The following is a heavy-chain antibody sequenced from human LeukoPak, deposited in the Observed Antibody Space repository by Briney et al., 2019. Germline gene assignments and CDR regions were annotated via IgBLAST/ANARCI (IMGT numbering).Heavy chain of an antibody. J-gene: IGHJ5*02. D-gene: IGHD3-16*01. CDR3: ATLSIMITFGGVSAWFDP. CDR2: IYHSGST. V-gene: IGHV4-30-2*01. Sequence: PSQTLSLTCAVSGGSISSGGYSWSWIRQPPGKGLEWIGYIYHSGSTYYNPSLKSRVTISVDRSKNQFSLELSSVTAADTAVYYCATLSIMITFGGVSAWFDPWGQGTLVAVSS. CDR1: GGSISSGGYS.